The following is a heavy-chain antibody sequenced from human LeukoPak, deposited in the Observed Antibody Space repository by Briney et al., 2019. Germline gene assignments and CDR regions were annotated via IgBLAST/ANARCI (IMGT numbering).Heavy chain of an antibody. Sequence: SETLSLTCTVSGGSISSYYWSWVRQSPGKGLEWIGYIFTSGWTDYDPSLKSRVTMSVDTSKNQLSMELRFLTAADTAVYYCATSHDVKTAPYDLWGQGTLVTVSS. CDR3: ATSHDVKTAPYDL. J-gene: IGHJ5*02. CDR1: GGSISSYY. CDR2: IFTSGWT. D-gene: IGHD2-21*01. V-gene: IGHV4-4*09.